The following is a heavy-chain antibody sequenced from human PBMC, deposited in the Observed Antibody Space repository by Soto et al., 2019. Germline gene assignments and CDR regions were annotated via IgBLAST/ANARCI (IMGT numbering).Heavy chain of an antibody. CDR1: GGTFSSYA. Sequence: QVQLVQSGAEVREPGSSVKVSCKASGGTFSSYAFSWVRQAPGQGLEWMGGIIPVFGTPHYAQKFQDRVTITADESTSTDYMELSSLRSDDTAVYCCAKANSLYGAVYWYFDLWGRGTLVTVSS. J-gene: IGHJ2*01. CDR2: IIPVFGTP. D-gene: IGHD3-10*02. CDR3: AKANSLYGAVYWYFDL. V-gene: IGHV1-69*12.